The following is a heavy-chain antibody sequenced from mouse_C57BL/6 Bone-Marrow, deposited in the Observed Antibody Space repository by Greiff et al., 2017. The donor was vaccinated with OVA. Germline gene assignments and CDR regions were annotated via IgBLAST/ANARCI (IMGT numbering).Heavy chain of an antibody. CDR1: GYSFTDYH. Sequence: EVQLQQSGPELVKPGASVKISCKASGYSFTDYHMNWVKQSNGKSLEWIGVINPNYGTTSYNQKFKGKATLTVDQSSSTAYMQLNGLSSEDTSVYYCTSNPYSNEYYFDDWGQGTTLTVSS. CDR3: TSNPYSNEYYFDD. D-gene: IGHD2-5*01. J-gene: IGHJ2*01. V-gene: IGHV1-39*01. CDR2: INPNYGTT.